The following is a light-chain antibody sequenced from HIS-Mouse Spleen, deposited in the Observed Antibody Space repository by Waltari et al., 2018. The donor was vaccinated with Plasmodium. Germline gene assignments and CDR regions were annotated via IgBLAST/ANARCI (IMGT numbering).Light chain of an antibody. J-gene: IGLJ3*02. V-gene: IGLV3-1*01. CDR1: KLGDKY. Sequence: SYELTQPPSVSVSPGQTASITCSGDKLGDKYACWYQQKPGQSPVLVIYQDSKRPSGSPDRFSGSNSGNTATLTISGTQAMDEADYYCQAWDSSTWVFGGGTKLTVL. CDR2: QDS. CDR3: QAWDSSTWV.